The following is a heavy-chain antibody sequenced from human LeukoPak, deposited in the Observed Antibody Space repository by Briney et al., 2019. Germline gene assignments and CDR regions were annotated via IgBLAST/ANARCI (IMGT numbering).Heavy chain of an antibody. J-gene: IGHJ4*02. CDR2: ISSSSII. V-gene: IGHV3-48*03. D-gene: IGHD1-7*01. CDR3: ARAHNWKYGSFDF. Sequence: GGSLRLSCAASGFTFSSYEMNWVRQAPGKGLEWVSYISSSSIIHYADSVKGRFTISRDNAKNSLYLQMNSLRAEDTAVYYCARAHNWKYGSFDFWGQGTLVTVSS. CDR1: GFTFSSYE.